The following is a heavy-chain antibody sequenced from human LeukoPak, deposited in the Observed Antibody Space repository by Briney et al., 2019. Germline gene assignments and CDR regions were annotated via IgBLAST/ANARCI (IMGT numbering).Heavy chain of an antibody. CDR3: ARVGQTYDYVWGSYRYGFDY. J-gene: IGHJ4*02. CDR1: GGSISSYY. D-gene: IGHD3-16*02. CDR2: IYYGGST. Sequence: PSETLSLTCTVSGGSISSYYWSWIRQPPGKGLEWIGYIYYGGSTNYNPSLKSRVTISVDTSKNQFSLKLSSVTAADTAVYYCARVGQTYDYVWGSYRYGFDYWGQGTLVTVSS. V-gene: IGHV4-59*01.